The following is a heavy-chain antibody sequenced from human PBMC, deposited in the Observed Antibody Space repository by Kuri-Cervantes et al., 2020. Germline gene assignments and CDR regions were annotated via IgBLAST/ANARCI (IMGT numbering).Heavy chain of an antibody. J-gene: IGHJ4*02. CDR3: AKSGSVVPAAPIDY. V-gene: IGHV3-53*05. CDR2: FYSGGVT. CDR1: GFSISTIF. Sequence: GESLKISCAASGFSISTIFLSWVRQAPGKGLEWVSDFYSGGVTHYADSVKGRFTISRDSSKNTLYLQMDSLRAEDTALYYCAKSGSVVPAAPIDYWGQGTLVTVSS. D-gene: IGHD2-2*01.